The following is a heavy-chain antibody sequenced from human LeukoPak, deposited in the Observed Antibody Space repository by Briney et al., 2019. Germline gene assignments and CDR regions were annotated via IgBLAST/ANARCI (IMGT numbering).Heavy chain of an antibody. CDR2: IRYDGSNK. CDR3: AKGGEWELLQDY. J-gene: IGHJ4*02. CDR1: GFTFSSYG. D-gene: IGHD1-26*01. Sequence: GGSLRLSCAASGFTFSSYGMHWVRQAPGKGLEWVAFIRYDGSNKYYADSVKGLFTISRDNSKNTLYLQMNSLRAEDTAVYYCAKGGEWELLQDYWGQGTLVTVSS. V-gene: IGHV3-30*02.